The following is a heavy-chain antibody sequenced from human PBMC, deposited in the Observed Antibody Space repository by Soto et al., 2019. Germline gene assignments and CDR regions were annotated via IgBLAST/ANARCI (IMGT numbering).Heavy chain of an antibody. Sequence: GGSLRLSCVASGFTFSSYWMSWVHQAPGKGLEWVANIMQDGSEKYYVDSVKGRFTISRDNAKNSLFLQMNSLRAEDTAVYYCARDVLAVAGIVNYWGLGTRVTVSS. CDR1: GFTFSSYW. J-gene: IGHJ4*02. V-gene: IGHV3-7*05. D-gene: IGHD6-19*01. CDR3: ARDVLAVAGIVNY. CDR2: IMQDGSEK.